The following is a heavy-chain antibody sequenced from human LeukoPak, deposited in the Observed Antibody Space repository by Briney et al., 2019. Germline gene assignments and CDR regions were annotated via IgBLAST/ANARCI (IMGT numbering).Heavy chain of an antibody. CDR2: IKQDGSEK. D-gene: IGHD3-3*01. J-gene: IGHJ4*02. CDR1: GFTFSSYW. Sequence: GGSLRLSCAASGFTFSSYWMSWVRQAPGKGLEWVANIKQDGSEKYYVDSVKGRFTISRDNAKNSLYLQMNSLRAEDTAVYYCARDPKYYDFWSGSLDYWGQGTLVPVSS. V-gene: IGHV3-7*01. CDR3: ARDPKYYDFWSGSLDY.